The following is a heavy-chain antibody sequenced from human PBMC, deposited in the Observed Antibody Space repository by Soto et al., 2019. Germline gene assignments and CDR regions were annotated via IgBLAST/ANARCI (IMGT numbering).Heavy chain of an antibody. CDR3: ARVAYYDSSGYYYYFDY. V-gene: IGHV4-38-2*02. Sequence: LSLTCTVSGYSISSGYYWGWIRQPPGKGLEWIGSIYRSGTTYYNPSLRSRVTISVDMSKNQFSLRLSSVTAADTAVYYCARVAYYDSSGYYYYFDYWGQGTLVTVSS. CDR1: GYSISSGYY. J-gene: IGHJ4*02. CDR2: IYRSGTT. D-gene: IGHD3-22*01.